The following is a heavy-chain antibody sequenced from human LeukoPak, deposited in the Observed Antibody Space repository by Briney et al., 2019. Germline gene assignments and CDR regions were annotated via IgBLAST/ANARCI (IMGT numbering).Heavy chain of an antibody. CDR2: INTNTGNP. D-gene: IGHD3-22*01. Sequence: ASVKVSCKASGYTFISYAMNWVRQAPGQGLEWMGWINTNTGNPTYAQGFIGRFIFSLDTSVSTAYLQISSLEAEDTAVYYCARDLTDYYDSSGSQIFQHWGQGTLVTVSS. CDR1: GYTFISYA. J-gene: IGHJ1*01. V-gene: IGHV7-4-1*02. CDR3: ARDLTDYYDSSGSQIFQH.